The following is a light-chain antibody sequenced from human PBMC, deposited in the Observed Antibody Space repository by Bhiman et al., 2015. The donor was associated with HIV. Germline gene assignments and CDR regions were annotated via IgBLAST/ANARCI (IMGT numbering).Light chain of an antibody. Sequence: QPVLTQPPSASGTPGQRVTISCSGSSSNIGSNYVYWYQQLPGTTPKLLIYRNNQRPSGVPDRFSGSKSGTSASLAISGLRSEDEADYYCAAWDDSLNGYVFGTGTKVTVL. J-gene: IGLJ1*01. CDR3: AAWDDSLNGYV. V-gene: IGLV1-47*01. CDR1: SSNIGSNY. CDR2: RNN.